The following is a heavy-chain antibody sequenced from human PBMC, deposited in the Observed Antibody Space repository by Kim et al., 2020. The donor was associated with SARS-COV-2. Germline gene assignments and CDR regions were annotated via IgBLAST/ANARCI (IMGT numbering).Heavy chain of an antibody. D-gene: IGHD2-2*02. CDR3: ASYCSLTSCYSFDY. V-gene: IGHV3-7*03. CDR1: GFMFSDYW. CDR2: IKRDGGEI. Sequence: GGSLRLSCAASGFMFSDYWMAWVRQVPGKGLQWVGNIKRDGGEIYYVDSVKGRFTISRDNAENTLYLQMNRLTAEDSAVYYCASYCSLTSCYSFDYWGQGTLVTVSS. J-gene: IGHJ4*02.